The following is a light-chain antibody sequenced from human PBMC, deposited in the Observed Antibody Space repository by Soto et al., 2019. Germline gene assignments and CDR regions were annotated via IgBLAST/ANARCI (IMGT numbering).Light chain of an antibody. CDR1: QSLLHSNGYTY. J-gene: IGKJ4*01. CDR3: MQSLQTPLT. V-gene: IGKV2-28*01. CDR2: LGF. Sequence: DIVMTQSPRSLPLTPGEPASISCKSSQSLLHSNGYTYLDWYLQKPGQSPQLLIYLGFNRASGVPDRFSGSGSGADFTLKISSVEAEDVGVYYCMQSLQTPLTFGGGTKVEIK.